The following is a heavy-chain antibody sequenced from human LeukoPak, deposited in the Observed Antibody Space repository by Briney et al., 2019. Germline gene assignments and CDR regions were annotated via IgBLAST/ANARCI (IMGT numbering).Heavy chain of an antibody. J-gene: IGHJ4*02. CDR2: IYYSGST. D-gene: IGHD3-22*01. Sequence: GSLRLSCTTSGFTFGDYSMDWFRQPPGKGLEWIGYIYYSGSTNYNSSFKSRVTISIDTSKNQFSLRLSSVTAADTAVYYCARVTGYMIEDQFDYWGQGTLVTVSS. V-gene: IGHV4-59*01. CDR1: GFTFGDYS. CDR3: ARVTGYMIEDQFDY.